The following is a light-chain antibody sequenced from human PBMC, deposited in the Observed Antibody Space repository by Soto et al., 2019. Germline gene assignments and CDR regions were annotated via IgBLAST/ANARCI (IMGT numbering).Light chain of an antibody. Sequence: IVMPQYLATLSLSPGQRATLSCRSSQSVGTYLAWYHQKPGQAPRLLIFGASSRATGIPARFSGSGSGSEFTLTISSRQCGDFAVYSSQQYNNCPLVTFGGETKVEIK. V-gene: IGKV3-15*01. CDR2: GAS. J-gene: IGKJ4*01. CDR1: QSVGTY. CDR3: QQYNNCPLVT.